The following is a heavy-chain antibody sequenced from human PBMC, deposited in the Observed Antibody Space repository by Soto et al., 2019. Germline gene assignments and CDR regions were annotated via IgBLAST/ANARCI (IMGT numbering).Heavy chain of an antibody. CDR2: IIPIFGTA. V-gene: IGHV1-69*06. CDR3: ASRYIDGYSMYNWFDP. D-gene: IGHD4-4*01. CDR1: GVTFSSYA. Sequence: SVKVSCKASGVTFSSYAISWVRQAPGQGLEWMGGIIPIFGTANYAQKFQGRVTITADKSTSTAYMELSSLRSEDTAVYYCASRYIDGYSMYNWFDPWGQGTLVTVSS. J-gene: IGHJ5*02.